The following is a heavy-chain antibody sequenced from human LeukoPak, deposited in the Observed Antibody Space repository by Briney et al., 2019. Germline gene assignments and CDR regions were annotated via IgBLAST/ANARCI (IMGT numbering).Heavy chain of an antibody. V-gene: IGHV3-9*01. CDR1: GFTFDDFG. J-gene: IGHJ4*02. Sequence: GGSLRLSCAASGFTFDDFGMHWVRQAPGQGLEWVSGINWNGATRAHADSVKGRFTISRDNAKNSLYLQMDSLRAEDTAFYYCAKDEYSDLSELGHWGQGTLVTVSS. D-gene: IGHD1-26*01. CDR2: INWNGATR. CDR3: AKDEYSDLSELGH.